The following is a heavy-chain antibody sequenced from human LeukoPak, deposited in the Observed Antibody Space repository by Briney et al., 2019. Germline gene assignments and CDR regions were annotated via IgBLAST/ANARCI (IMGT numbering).Heavy chain of an antibody. V-gene: IGHV1-3*01. D-gene: IGHD2-2*01. J-gene: IGHJ4*02. CDR3: ARRYCSGTSCYSPLDY. CDR1: GYTFTSYA. Sequence: ASVKVSCKASGYTFTSYAMHWVRQAPGQRLEWMGWISAGNGNTKYSQKFQGRVTITRDTSASTAYMELGSLRSEDTAVYYCARRYCSGTSCYSPLDYWGQGTLVTVSS. CDR2: ISAGNGNT.